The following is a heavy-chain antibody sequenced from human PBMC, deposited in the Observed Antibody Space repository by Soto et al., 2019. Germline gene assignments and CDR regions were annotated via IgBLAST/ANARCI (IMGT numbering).Heavy chain of an antibody. CDR2: ISWNSGSI. CDR3: AKGRDDYGDYVFDY. J-gene: IGHJ4*02. V-gene: IGHV3-9*01. D-gene: IGHD4-17*01. CDR1: GFTFDDYA. Sequence: GGSLRLSCAASGFTFDDYAMHWVRQAPGKGLEWVSGISWNSGSIGYADSVKGRFTISRDNAKNSLYLQMNSLRAEDTALYYCAKGRDDYGDYVFDYWGQGTLVTVSS.